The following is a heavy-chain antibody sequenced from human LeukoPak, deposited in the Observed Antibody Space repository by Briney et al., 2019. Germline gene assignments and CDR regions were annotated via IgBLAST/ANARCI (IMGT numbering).Heavy chain of an antibody. Sequence: ASVKVSCKVSGYTLTELSMHWVRQAPGKGLEWMGGFDPEDGETIYAQKFQGRVTMTEDTSTDTAYMELSSLRSEDTAVYYCATLQSYYYDSSADYWGQGTLVTVSS. V-gene: IGHV1-24*01. D-gene: IGHD3-22*01. J-gene: IGHJ4*02. CDR2: FDPEDGET. CDR1: GYTLTELS. CDR3: ATLQSYYYDSSADY.